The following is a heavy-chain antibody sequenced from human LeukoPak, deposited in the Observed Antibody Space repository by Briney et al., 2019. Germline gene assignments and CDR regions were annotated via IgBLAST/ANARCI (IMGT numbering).Heavy chain of an antibody. CDR1: GFTFSSYA. D-gene: IGHD3-22*01. Sequence: GGSLRLSCAASGFTFSSYAMHWVRQAPGKGLEWVAVISYDGSNKYYADSVKGRFTISRDNSKNTLYLQMNSLRAEDTAVYYCAKQRSITMIVVVIKHPFDYWGQGTLVTVSS. CDR2: ISYDGSNK. V-gene: IGHV3-30-3*02. CDR3: AKQRSITMIVVVIKHPFDY. J-gene: IGHJ4*02.